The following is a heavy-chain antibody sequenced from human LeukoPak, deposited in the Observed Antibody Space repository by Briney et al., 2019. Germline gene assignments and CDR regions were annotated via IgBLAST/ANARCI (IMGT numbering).Heavy chain of an antibody. CDR3: ARGRAPGYARRAFDI. D-gene: IGHD2-8*01. Sequence: PSETLSLTCAVSGGSFSGYYWSWIRQPPGKGLEWIGEINHSGSTNYNPSLKSRVTISVDTSKNQFSLKLSSVTAADTAVYYCARGRAPGYARRAFDIWGQGTMVTVSS. V-gene: IGHV4-34*01. J-gene: IGHJ3*02. CDR1: GGSFSGYY. CDR2: INHSGST.